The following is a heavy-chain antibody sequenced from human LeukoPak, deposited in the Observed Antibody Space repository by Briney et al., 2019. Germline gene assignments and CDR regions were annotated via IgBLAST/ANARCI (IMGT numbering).Heavy chain of an antibody. CDR1: GFTFSSYA. V-gene: IGHV3-48*01. Sequence: HPGGSLRLSCAASGFTFSSYAMHWVRQAPGKGLEWVSYMSSSSSTIYYADSVEGRFTISRDNAKNSLYLQMNSLRAEDTAVYYCARGYGPLDYWGQGTLVTVSS. D-gene: IGHD6-13*01. CDR3: ARGYGPLDY. J-gene: IGHJ4*02. CDR2: MSSSSSTI.